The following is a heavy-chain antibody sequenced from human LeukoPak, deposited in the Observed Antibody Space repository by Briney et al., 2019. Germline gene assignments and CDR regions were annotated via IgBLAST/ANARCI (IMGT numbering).Heavy chain of an antibody. CDR3: ARGEDIAARAGWFDP. CDR1: GGPISSGGYS. V-gene: IGHV4-30-2*01. CDR2: IYHSGST. Sequence: SETLSLTCAVSGGPISSGGYSWSWIRQPPGKGLEWIGYIYHSGSTYYNPSLKSRVTISVDRSKNQFSLKLSSVTAADTAVYYCARGEDIAARAGWFDPWGQGTLVTVSS. D-gene: IGHD6-6*01. J-gene: IGHJ5*02.